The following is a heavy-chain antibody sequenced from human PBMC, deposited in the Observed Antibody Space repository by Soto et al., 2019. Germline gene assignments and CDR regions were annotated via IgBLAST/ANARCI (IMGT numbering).Heavy chain of an antibody. CDR1: GFTFSTYS. Sequence: EVQLVESGGGLVQPGGSLRLSCAASGFTFSTYSMNWVRQAPGKGLEWVSYISSVGSNIHYADSVRGRFTISRDNAKNSLYLQMNSLRVEDTAVYYCARGSSWVDYWGQGALVTVS. D-gene: IGHD6-13*01. CDR2: ISSVGSNI. CDR3: ARGSSWVDY. J-gene: IGHJ4*02. V-gene: IGHV3-48*04.